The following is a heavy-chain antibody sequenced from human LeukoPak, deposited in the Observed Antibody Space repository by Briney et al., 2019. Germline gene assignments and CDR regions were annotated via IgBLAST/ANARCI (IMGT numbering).Heavy chain of an antibody. J-gene: IGHJ4*02. V-gene: IGHV4-59*08. CDR1: GGSISSYY. CDR3: ARHFGKRSYYCSGSAAEYYFDY. D-gene: IGHD3-10*01. CDR2: IYYSGST. Sequence: SETLSLTCTVSGGSISSYYWSWIRQPPGKGLEWIGYIYYSGSTNYNPSLKSRVTISVDTSKHQFSLKLSSVTAADTAVYYCARHFGKRSYYCSGSAAEYYFDYWGQGTLVTVSS.